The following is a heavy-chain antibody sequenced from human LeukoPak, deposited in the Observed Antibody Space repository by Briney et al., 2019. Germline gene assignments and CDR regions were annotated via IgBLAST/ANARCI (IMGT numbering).Heavy chain of an antibody. D-gene: IGHD3-22*01. V-gene: IGHV1-18*01. Sequence: ASTKVSCNPSGYTFTSYGISWVRQAPGQGLEWMGWISAYNRNTNHAQKLQGRVTMTTDTSTSTAYMELRSLRSDDTAVYYCAREFGYYDSSGYHTSLPLDYWGQGTLVTVSS. CDR3: AREFGYYDSSGYHTSLPLDY. J-gene: IGHJ4*02. CDR1: GYTFTSYG. CDR2: ISAYNRNT.